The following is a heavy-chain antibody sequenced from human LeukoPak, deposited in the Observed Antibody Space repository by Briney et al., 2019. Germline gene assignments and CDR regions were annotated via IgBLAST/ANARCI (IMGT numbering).Heavy chain of an antibody. J-gene: IGHJ6*03. V-gene: IGHV4-30-4*08. Sequence: TLSLTCTVSGGSISSGDYYWSWIHQPPGKGLEWIGYIYYSGSTYYNPSLKSRVTISVDTSKNQFSLKLSSVTAADTAVYYCARVRGGYQLLVRYYYYMDVWGKGTTVTVSS. CDR2: IYYSGST. CDR3: ARVRGGYQLLVRYYYYMDV. CDR1: GGSISSGDYY. D-gene: IGHD2-2*01.